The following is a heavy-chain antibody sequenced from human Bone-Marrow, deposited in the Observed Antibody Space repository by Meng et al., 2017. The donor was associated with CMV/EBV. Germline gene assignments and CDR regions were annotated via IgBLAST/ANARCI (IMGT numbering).Heavy chain of an antibody. J-gene: IGHJ6*02. D-gene: IGHD1-26*01. V-gene: IGHV4-28*01. Sequence: SCGVSGFSIITGHWWGWIRQPPGKGLEWIGYGYYSGATHYNPSLKSRVTVSLDTSKNEFSLKLSSVTAADTAVYYCARSRVGEERGSYYEHYYYYGMDVWGQGTTVTVSS. CDR1: GFSIITGHW. CDR2: GYYSGAT. CDR3: ARSRVGEERGSYYEHYYYYGMDV.